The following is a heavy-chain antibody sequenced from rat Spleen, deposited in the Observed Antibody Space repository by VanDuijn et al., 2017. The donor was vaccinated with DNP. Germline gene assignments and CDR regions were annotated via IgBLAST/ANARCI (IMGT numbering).Heavy chain of an antibody. Sequence: EVQLVESGGGLVQPGRSLKLSCVASGFTFNNYWMTWIRQAPGKGLEWVASITNTGGNIYYPDSVRGRFTVSRDNAENTVYLQMNSLRSEDTATYYCTKGGYYYFDYWGQGVMVTVSS. D-gene: IGHD1-4*01. CDR3: TKGGYYYFDY. J-gene: IGHJ2*01. CDR1: GFTFNNYW. CDR2: ITNTGGNI. V-gene: IGHV5-31*01.